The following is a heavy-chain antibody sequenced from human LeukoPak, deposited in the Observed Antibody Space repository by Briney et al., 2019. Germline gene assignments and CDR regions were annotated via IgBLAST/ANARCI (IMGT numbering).Heavy chain of an antibody. D-gene: IGHD2-15*01. J-gene: IGHJ4*02. V-gene: IGHV4-59*01. CDR2: ISYSGRT. CDR3: ARASSGGPFDY. Sequence: PSETLSLTCTVSGGSINSYYWSWIRQPPGKGLEWIGYISYSGRTNYNPSLKSRVTISVDTSKNQFSLRLSSVTAADTAVYYCARASSGGPFDYWGQGTLVTVSS. CDR1: GGSINSYY.